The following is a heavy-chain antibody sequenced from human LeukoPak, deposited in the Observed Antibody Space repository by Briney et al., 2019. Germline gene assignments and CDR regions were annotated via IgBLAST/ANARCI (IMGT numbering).Heavy chain of an antibody. Sequence: ASVKVSCKSSGYTFTSYYMHWVRQAPAQGLEWMGIINPYYGGTSNAQKIQGRVTMTRNTSTSTVYMELRSLRSEDTAVYYCARDSTMVRGYFDYWGWGTGVTVSA. V-gene: IGHV1-46*01. CDR2: INPYYGGT. J-gene: IGHJ4*02. D-gene: IGHD3-10*01. CDR3: ARDSTMVRGYFDY. CDR1: GYTFTSYY.